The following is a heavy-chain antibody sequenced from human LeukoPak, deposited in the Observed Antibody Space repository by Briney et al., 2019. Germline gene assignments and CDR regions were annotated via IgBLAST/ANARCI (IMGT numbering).Heavy chain of an antibody. CDR3: AKGPPTSSSSVGDY. V-gene: IGHV3-30*02. CDR1: GFTFSSYG. J-gene: IGHJ4*02. D-gene: IGHD6-6*01. Sequence: GGSLRLSCAASGFTFSSYGIHWVRQARGKGLEWVAFIRYDGSNKYYADSVKGRFTISRDNSKNTLYLQMNSLRAEDTAVYYCAKGPPTSSSSVGDYWGQGTLVTVSS. CDR2: IRYDGSNK.